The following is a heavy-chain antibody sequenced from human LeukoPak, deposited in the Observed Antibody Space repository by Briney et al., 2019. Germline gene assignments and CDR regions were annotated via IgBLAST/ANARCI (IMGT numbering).Heavy chain of an antibody. J-gene: IGHJ6*03. V-gene: IGHV1-46*01. Sequence: ASVKVSCTASGYTFTSYYMHWVRQAPGQGLEWMGIINPSGGSTSYAQKFQGRVTMTRDTSTSTVYMELSSLRSEDTAVYYCARGAGYFDWSYYYYMDVWGKGTTVTVSS. D-gene: IGHD3-9*01. CDR1: GYTFTSYY. CDR2: INPSGGST. CDR3: ARGAGYFDWSYYYYMDV.